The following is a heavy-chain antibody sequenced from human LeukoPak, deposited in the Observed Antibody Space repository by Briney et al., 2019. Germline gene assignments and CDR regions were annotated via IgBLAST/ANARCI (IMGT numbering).Heavy chain of an antibody. Sequence: PSETLSLTCTVSGGSISSYYWSWIRQPPGKGLEWIGYIYYSGSTNYNPSLKSRVTISVDTSKNQFSLKLSSVTAADTAVYYCARQYYDILTGYSTMDVWGQGTTVTVSS. V-gene: IGHV4-59*08. CDR3: ARQYYDILTGYSTMDV. CDR2: IYYSGST. CDR1: GGSISSYY. J-gene: IGHJ6*02. D-gene: IGHD3-9*01.